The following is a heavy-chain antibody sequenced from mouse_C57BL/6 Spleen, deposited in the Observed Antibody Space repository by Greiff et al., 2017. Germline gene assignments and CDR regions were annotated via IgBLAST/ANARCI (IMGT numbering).Heavy chain of an antibody. Sequence: QVQLLQSGAELARPGASVKMSCKASGYTFTSYTMHWVKQRPGQGLEWIGYINPSSGYAKYKQKFKDKATLTADKSYSTAYMQLSSLTSEDSAVYYCAREASFDYWGQGTTLTVSS. V-gene: IGHV1-4*01. CDR1: GYTFTSYT. J-gene: IGHJ2*01. D-gene: IGHD6-1*01. CDR2: INPSSGYA. CDR3: AREASFDY.